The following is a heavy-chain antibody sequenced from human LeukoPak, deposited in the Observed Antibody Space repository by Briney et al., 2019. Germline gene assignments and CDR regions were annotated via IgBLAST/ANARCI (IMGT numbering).Heavy chain of an antibody. CDR1: GFTVSSNY. V-gene: IGHV3-48*04. CDR3: ARGYCSGGSCSRSY. Sequence: PGGSLRLSCAASGFTVSSNYMSWVRQAPGKGLEWVSYISSGSGTIYYADSVKGRFTISRDNAKNSVYLQMNSLRAEDTAVYYCARGYCSGGSCSRSYWGQGTLVTVSS. CDR2: ISSGSGTI. D-gene: IGHD2-15*01. J-gene: IGHJ4*02.